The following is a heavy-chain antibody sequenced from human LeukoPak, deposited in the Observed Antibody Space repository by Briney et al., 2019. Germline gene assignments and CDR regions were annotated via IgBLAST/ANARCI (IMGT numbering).Heavy chain of an antibody. CDR1: GYTFTSYD. J-gene: IGHJ6*02. D-gene: IGHD3-10*01. Sequence: ASVKVSCRASGYTFTSYDINWVRQATGQGLEWMGWMGPNNGNTGYAQKFQGRVTMTRNTSISTAYMELSSLRSEDTAVYYCARDGGAWDGSGSYYLYYYYGMDVWGQGTTVTVSS. V-gene: IGHV1-8*01. CDR2: MGPNNGNT. CDR3: ARDGGAWDGSGSYYLYYYYGMDV.